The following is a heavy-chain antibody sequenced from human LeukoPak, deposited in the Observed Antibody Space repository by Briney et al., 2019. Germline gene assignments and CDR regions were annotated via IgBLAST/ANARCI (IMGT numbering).Heavy chain of an antibody. CDR3: ATAPGSGSPILTSWFDP. CDR2: INPNSGGT. J-gene: IGHJ5*02. D-gene: IGHD3-10*01. Sequence: ASVKVSCKASGYTFTGYYMHWVRQAPGQGLEWMGWINPNSGGTNYAQKFQGRVTMTRDTSISTAYMELSRLRSDDTAVYYCATAPGSGSPILTSWFDPWGQGTLVTVSS. CDR1: GYTFTGYY. V-gene: IGHV1-2*02.